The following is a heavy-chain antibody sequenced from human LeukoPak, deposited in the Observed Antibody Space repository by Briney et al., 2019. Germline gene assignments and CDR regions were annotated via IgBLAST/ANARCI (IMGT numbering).Heavy chain of an antibody. Sequence: GGSLRLSCAGSGFMFTRYWMSWVRQTPGKGLEWVANIKQDGSEKYYVDSVKGRFTISRDNAKNSLYLRMNSLRVEDTAIYYCARDATSDPLGSGGQEPLVPVS. V-gene: IGHV3-7*01. D-gene: IGHD7-27*01. J-gene: IGHJ4*02. CDR1: GFMFTRYW. CDR3: ARDATSDPLGS. CDR2: IKQDGSEK.